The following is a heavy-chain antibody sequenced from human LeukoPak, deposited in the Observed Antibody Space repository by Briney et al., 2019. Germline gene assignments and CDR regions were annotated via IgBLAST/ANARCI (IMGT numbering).Heavy chain of an antibody. CDR2: ISYDGSNK. V-gene: IGHV3-30*18. D-gene: IGHD3-22*01. CDR1: GFTFSSYG. CDR3: AKYGSGYSDWYFDY. Sequence: GGSLRLSCAASGFTFSSYGMHWVRQAPGKGLEWVAVISYDGSNKYYADSVKGRFTISRDNSKNTLYLQMNSLRAEDTAVYYCAKYGSGYSDWYFDYWGQGALVTVSS. J-gene: IGHJ4*02.